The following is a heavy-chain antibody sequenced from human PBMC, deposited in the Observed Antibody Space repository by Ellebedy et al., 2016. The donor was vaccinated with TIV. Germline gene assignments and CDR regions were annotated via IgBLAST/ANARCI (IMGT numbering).Heavy chain of an antibody. Sequence: GESLKISCVVSGFTFSTYAMRWFRQAPGKGLEWVSALTTGGVTFYADSVKDRFTISRDSSKNTLYLQMNSLRVEDTAIYFCAKDSGRSGWISDYWGQGTLVTVSS. CDR1: GFTFSTYA. J-gene: IGHJ4*02. CDR2: LTTGGVT. V-gene: IGHV3-23*01. D-gene: IGHD3-10*01. CDR3: AKDSGRSGWISDY.